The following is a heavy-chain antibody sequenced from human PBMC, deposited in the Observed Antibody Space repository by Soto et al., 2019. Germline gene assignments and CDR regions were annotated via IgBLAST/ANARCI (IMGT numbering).Heavy chain of an antibody. Sequence: PGGSLRLSCAASGFTFSSYGMHWVRQAPGKGLEWVAVIWYDGSNKYYADSVKGRFTISRDNSKNTLYLQMNSLRAEDTAVYYCARVTTPYIVVDPFDYWGQGTLVTVSS. CDR1: GFTFSSYG. CDR3: ARVTTPYIVVDPFDY. J-gene: IGHJ4*02. CDR2: IWYDGSNK. D-gene: IGHD2-2*01. V-gene: IGHV3-33*01.